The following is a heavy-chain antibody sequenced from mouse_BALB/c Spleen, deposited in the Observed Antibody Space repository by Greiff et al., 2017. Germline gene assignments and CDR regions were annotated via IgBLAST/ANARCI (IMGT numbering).Heavy chain of an antibody. CDR3: ASLDGYYDYAMDY. V-gene: IGHV2-9*02. CDR1: GFSLTSYG. D-gene: IGHD2-3*01. Sequence: VKLVESGPGLVAPSQSLSITCTVSGFSLTSYGVHWVRQPPGKGLEWLGVIWAGGSTNYNSALMSRLSISKDNSKSQVFLKMISLQTDDTAMYYCASLDGYYDYAMDYWGQGTSVTVSS. CDR2: IWAGGST. J-gene: IGHJ4*01.